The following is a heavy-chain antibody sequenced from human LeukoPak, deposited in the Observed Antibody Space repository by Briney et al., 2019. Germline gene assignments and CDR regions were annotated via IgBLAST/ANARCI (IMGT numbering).Heavy chain of an antibody. CDR1: GFTFSSYA. V-gene: IGHV3-23*01. CDR3: ARDWEGTIFGVVISPFDY. Sequence: GGSLRLSCAASGFTFSSYAMSWVRQAPGKGLEWVSAISGSGGSTYYADSVKGRFTISRDNSKNTLYLQMNSLRAEDTAVYYCARDWEGTIFGVVISPFDYWGQGTLVTVSS. J-gene: IGHJ4*02. CDR2: ISGSGGST. D-gene: IGHD3-3*01.